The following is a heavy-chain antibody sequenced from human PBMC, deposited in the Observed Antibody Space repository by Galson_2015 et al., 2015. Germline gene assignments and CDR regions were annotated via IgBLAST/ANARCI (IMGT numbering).Heavy chain of an antibody. CDR2: IWYDGSNK. D-gene: IGHD6-13*01. J-gene: IGHJ3*02. CDR3: ARDQGRVSGGYDAFEI. CDR1: GFTFSSYG. V-gene: IGHV3-33*01. Sequence: SLRLSCAASGFTFSSYGMHWVRQAPGKGLEWVAVIWYDGSNKYYADSVKGRFTISRDNSKNTLYLQMNSLRAEDTAVYYCARDQGRVSGGYDAFEIWGQGTMVTVSS.